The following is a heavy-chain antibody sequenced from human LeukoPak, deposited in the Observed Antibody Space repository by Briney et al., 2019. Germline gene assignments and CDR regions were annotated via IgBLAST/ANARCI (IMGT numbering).Heavy chain of an antibody. Sequence: ASVKVSCKASGYTFTSYYMHSVRQAPGQGLEWMGIINPSGGSTSYAQKFQGRVTMTRDMSTSTVYMELSSLRSEDTAVYYCARAGVVIGLDYWGQGTLVTVSS. CDR3: ARAGVVIGLDY. J-gene: IGHJ4*02. D-gene: IGHD3-3*01. CDR2: INPSGGST. CDR1: GYTFTSYY. V-gene: IGHV1-46*01.